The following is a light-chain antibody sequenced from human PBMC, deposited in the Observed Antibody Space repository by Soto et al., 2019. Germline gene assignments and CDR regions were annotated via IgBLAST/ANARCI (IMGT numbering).Light chain of an antibody. CDR1: QTISSW. CDR3: QQRGS. CDR2: KAS. V-gene: IGKV1-5*03. Sequence: DIQMTQSPSTLSGSVGDRVTITCRASQTISSWLAWYQQKPGKAPKLLIYKASTLKSGVPSRFSGSGSGTEFTLTISSLQPDDFATYYCQQRGSFGGGTKVDI. J-gene: IGKJ4*01.